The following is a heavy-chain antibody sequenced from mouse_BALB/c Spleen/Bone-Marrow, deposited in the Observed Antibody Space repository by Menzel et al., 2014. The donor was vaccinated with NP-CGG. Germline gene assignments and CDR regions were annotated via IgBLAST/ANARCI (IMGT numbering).Heavy chain of an antibody. CDR1: GYTFTSYW. CDR3: ARAKRYGEMDY. V-gene: IGHV1-87*01. J-gene: IGHJ4*01. D-gene: IGHD2-14*01. Sequence: QVQLQQSGAELARPGASVKLSCKASGYTFTSYWMQWVKQRPGQGLEWIGAIYPGDGDTRFTQKFKGKATLTADKSSSTAYMQLSSLASEDSAVYCCARAKRYGEMDYWGQGTSVTVSS. CDR2: IYPGDGDT.